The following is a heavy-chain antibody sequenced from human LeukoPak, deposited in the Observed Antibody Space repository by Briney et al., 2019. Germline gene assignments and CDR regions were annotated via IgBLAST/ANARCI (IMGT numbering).Heavy chain of an antibody. Sequence: GGSLRPSCAASGFKFRDYYMSWIRQAPGKGLEWISYITMSGSVIQYSSSVKGRFTTSRDNARNSLYLQMNSLRADDTAVYYCARGGWSRGWFDPWGQGTLVTVSS. J-gene: IGHJ5*02. CDR1: GFKFRDYY. V-gene: IGHV3-11*01. D-gene: IGHD6-19*01. CDR2: ITMSGSVI. CDR3: ARGGWSRGWFDP.